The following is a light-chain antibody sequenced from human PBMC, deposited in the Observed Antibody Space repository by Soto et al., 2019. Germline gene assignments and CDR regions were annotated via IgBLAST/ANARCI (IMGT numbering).Light chain of an antibody. CDR1: QNVNSN. CDR3: QQYNDWPPMYT. Sequence: EIVMTQSPATLSMSPGERATLSCRATQNVNSNLAWYQHRPGQAPRLLIYGASIRPTGIPARFSGSGSGTEFTLTIDSLQYEDFAVDYCQQYNDWPPMYTFG. CDR2: GAS. J-gene: IGKJ2*01. V-gene: IGKV3-15*01.